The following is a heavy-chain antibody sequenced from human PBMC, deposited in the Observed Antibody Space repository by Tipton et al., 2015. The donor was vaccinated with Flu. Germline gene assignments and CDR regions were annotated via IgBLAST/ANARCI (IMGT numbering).Heavy chain of an antibody. D-gene: IGHD3-22*01. CDR1: GYTFTDYY. V-gene: IGHV1-2*02. CDR3: AKLQGGSYYGFDF. Sequence: QLVQSGAEVKKPGASVKVSCKASGYTFTDYYMHWVRQAPGQGLEWMGWINPHTGDTKYPQRFQGRVTMTRDTSVSTAYMELSRLPSDDTAVYYCAKLQGGSYYGFDFWGQGTLVTVSS. J-gene: IGHJ4*02. CDR2: INPHTGDT.